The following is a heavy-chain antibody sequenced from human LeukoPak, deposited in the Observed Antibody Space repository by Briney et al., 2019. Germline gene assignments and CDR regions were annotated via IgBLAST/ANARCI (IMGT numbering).Heavy chain of an antibody. J-gene: IGHJ4*02. CDR2: ISSSSSYI. CDR1: GFTFSTYS. V-gene: IGHV3-21*01. D-gene: IGHD3-22*01. Sequence: GGSLTLSCAASGFTFSTYSMNWVRQAPGKGLEWVSSISSSSSYINYADSVKGRFTISRDNAKNSLYLQMNSVRAEDTAVYYCARSNGIVAVIKSAVAYYFDYWGQGTLVTVSS. CDR3: ARSNGIVAVIKSAVAYYFDY.